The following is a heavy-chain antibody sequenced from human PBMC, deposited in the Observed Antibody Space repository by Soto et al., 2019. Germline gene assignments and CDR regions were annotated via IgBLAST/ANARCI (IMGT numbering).Heavy chain of an antibody. Sequence: SGGSLRLSCAASGFTFSSYGMHWVRQAPGKGLEWVAVISYDGSNKYYADSVKGRFTISRDNSKNTLYLQMNSLRAEDTAVYYCAKDKFYYYYGMDVWGQGTTVTVSS. CDR2: ISYDGSNK. V-gene: IGHV3-30*18. J-gene: IGHJ6*02. CDR1: GFTFSSYG. CDR3: AKDKFYYYYGMDV.